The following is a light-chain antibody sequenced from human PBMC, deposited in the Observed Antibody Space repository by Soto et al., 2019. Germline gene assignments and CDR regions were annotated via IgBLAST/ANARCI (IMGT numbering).Light chain of an antibody. Sequence: QSVLTQPPSVSGAPGQRVTISCTGSSSNIGAGYDVHWYQQLPGTAPKLLIYGNSNRPSGAPDRFSGSKSGTSASLAITGLRAEDEADYYCQSYDSSLSGFYVFGTGTKVTVL. CDR2: GNS. CDR1: SSNIGAGYD. V-gene: IGLV1-40*01. CDR3: QSYDSSLSGFYV. J-gene: IGLJ1*01.